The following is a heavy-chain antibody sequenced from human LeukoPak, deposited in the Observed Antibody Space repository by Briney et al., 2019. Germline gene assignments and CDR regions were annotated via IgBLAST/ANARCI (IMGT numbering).Heavy chain of an antibody. J-gene: IGHJ4*02. CDR3: ARDWGSIKVITDY. Sequence: ASVNVSCKATGYTFTSYGISWVRQAPGQGLEWVGWISSNSDNTNYAQEFQGRVTMTTDTSTSTAYMELRSLRSDDTAVYYCARDWGSIKVITDYWGQGTLVTVSS. CDR1: GYTFTSYG. CDR2: ISSNSDNT. D-gene: IGHD3-16*01. V-gene: IGHV1-18*01.